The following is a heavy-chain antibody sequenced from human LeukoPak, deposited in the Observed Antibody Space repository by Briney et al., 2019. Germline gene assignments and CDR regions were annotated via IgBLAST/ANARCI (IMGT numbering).Heavy chain of an antibody. J-gene: IGHJ4*02. CDR1: GGSISSSSYY. D-gene: IGHD3-16*01. CDR2: IYYSGST. V-gene: IGHV4-39*07. CDR3: ARELTIGSSFDY. Sequence: SETLSLTCTVSGGSISSSSYYWGWIRQPPGKGLEWIGSIYYSGSTYYNPSLKSRDTISVVTSKNQFSLKLSSVTAADTAVYYCARELTIGSSFDYWGQGTLVTVSS.